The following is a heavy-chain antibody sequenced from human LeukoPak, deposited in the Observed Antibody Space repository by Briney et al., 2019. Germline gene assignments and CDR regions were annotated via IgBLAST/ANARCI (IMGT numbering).Heavy chain of an antibody. D-gene: IGHD3-9*01. CDR2: IYYSGST. V-gene: IGHV4-31*03. Sequence: SESLFLTCTVSGGSISSGGYYWSWIRQHPGKGLERIGYIYYSGSTYYNPSLKSRVTISVDTSKNQFSLKLSSVTAADTAVYYCARFVSDYDILTGYRYFDYWGQGTLVTVSS. J-gene: IGHJ4*02. CDR3: ARFVSDYDILTGYRYFDY. CDR1: GGSISSGGYY.